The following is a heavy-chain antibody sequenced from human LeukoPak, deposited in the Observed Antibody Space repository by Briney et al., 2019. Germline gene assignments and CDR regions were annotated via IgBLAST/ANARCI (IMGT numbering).Heavy chain of an antibody. CDR3: ARPVAGTFGPMDD. D-gene: IGHD6-19*01. Sequence: GGSLRLSCAASGFTFSSYWMGWVRQAPGKGLEWVSNIKFDGSTTYYVDSVKGRFTISRDNAKNTLYLQMDSLRVDDTAVYYCARPVAGTFGPMDDWGQGTLVTVSS. CDR1: GFTFSSYW. J-gene: IGHJ4*02. V-gene: IGHV3-7*01. CDR2: IKFDGSTT.